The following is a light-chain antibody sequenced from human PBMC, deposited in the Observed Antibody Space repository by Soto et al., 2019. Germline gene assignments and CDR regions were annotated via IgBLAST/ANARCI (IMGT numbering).Light chain of an antibody. J-gene: IGKJ2*01. CDR3: QQSYSTPYT. CDR1: QSISSY. CDR2: AAS. Sequence: DIQMTQSPSSLSASVGDRVTITCRAIQSISSYLNWYQQKPGNAPKLLIYAASSLQSGVPSRFSGSGSGTDFTLTISSLQPEDFATYYCQQSYSTPYTFGQGTKLEIK. V-gene: IGKV1-39*01.